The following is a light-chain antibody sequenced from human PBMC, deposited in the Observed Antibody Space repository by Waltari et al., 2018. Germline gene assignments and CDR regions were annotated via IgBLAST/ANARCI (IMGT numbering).Light chain of an antibody. J-gene: IGKJ2*01. CDR3: QQYKNWPPMYT. CDR1: QSVSSS. V-gene: IGKV3-15*01. CDR2: GSA. Sequence: EIVMTQSPATLSVSPGERATLSCRASQSVSSSLAWYQQNPSRAPRLLIYGSATRATGTPARFSGSGSGTEFTLTINILQSEDAAVYYCQQYKNWPPMYTFGQGTKLEIK.